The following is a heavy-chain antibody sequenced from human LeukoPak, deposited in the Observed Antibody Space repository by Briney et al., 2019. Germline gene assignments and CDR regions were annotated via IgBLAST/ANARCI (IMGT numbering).Heavy chain of an antibody. CDR1: GYTFTSYY. J-gene: IGHJ4*02. CDR2: INPSGGST. D-gene: IGHD3-10*01. V-gene: IGHV1-46*01. Sequence: ASVKVSCKASGYTFTSYYMHWVRQAPEQGLEWMGIINPSGGSTSYAQKFQGRVTMTRDTSTSTVYMELSSLRSEDTAVYYCARDLTDYYGSGSPWGQGTLLTVSS. CDR3: ARDLTDYYGSGSP.